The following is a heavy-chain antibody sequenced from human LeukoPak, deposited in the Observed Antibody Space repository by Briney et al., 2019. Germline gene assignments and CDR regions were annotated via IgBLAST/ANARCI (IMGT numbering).Heavy chain of an antibody. D-gene: IGHD6-6*01. CDR2: ISYDGSNK. CDR3: ARDPLSGGYSSSPHFDY. V-gene: IGHV3-30-3*01. CDR1: GFTFSSYA. Sequence: GGSLRLSCAASGFTFSSYAMHWVRQAPGKGLEWVAVISYDGSNKYYADSVKGRFTISRDNSKNTLYLQMNSLRAEDTAVYYCARDPLSGGYSSSPHFDYWGQGTLVTVSS. J-gene: IGHJ4*02.